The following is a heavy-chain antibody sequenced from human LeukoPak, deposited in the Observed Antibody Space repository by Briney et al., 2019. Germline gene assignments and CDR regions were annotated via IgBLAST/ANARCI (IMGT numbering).Heavy chain of an antibody. CDR1: GFTFSSYA. CDR2: ISGRGDRS. J-gene: IGHJ5*02. V-gene: IGHV3-23*01. D-gene: IGHD2-2*01. Sequence: GGSLRLSCTASGFTFSSYALNWVRQAPGKGLEWVSAISGRGDRSYYTDSVKGRFTISRDNSKHTLFLQMNRLRVEDTALYYCAKGGAVVPPGNYLGPWGQGTLVTVSS. CDR3: AKGGAVVPPGNYLGP.